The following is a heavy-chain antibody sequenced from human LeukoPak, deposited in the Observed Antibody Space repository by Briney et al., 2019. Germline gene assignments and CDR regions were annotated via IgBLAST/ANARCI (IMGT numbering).Heavy chain of an antibody. J-gene: IGHJ5*02. V-gene: IGHV1-8*01. D-gene: IGHD3-22*01. CDR3: ARTYYDGSRNPNWFDP. CDR1: GYTFTNYD. CDR2: MKPDSGAT. Sequence: GASVKVSCKASGYTFTNYDINWVRQAAGQGLEWMGWMKPDSGATGYAEKFRGRVTLTSDTSTSTAYMELSGLRSEDTAVYFCARTYYDGSRNPNWFDPWGQGTLVTVS.